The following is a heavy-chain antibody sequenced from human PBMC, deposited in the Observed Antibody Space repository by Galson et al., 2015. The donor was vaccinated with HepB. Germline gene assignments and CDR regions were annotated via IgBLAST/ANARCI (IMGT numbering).Heavy chain of an antibody. CDR1: GFTFSSYA. Sequence: SLRLSCAASGFTFSSYAMHWVRQAPGKGLEWVAVISYDGSNKYYADSVKGRFTISRDNSKNTPYLQMNSLRAEDTAVYYCARAWGSGRGYLDYWGQGTLVTVSS. V-gene: IGHV3-30*04. CDR2: ISYDGSNK. CDR3: ARAWGSGRGYLDY. J-gene: IGHJ4*02. D-gene: IGHD2-15*01.